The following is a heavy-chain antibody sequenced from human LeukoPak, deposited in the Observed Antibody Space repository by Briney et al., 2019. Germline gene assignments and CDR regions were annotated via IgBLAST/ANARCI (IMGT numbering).Heavy chain of an antibody. CDR2: IKYDGNEI. CDR1: GFTFSSSW. V-gene: IGHV3-7*01. D-gene: IGHD5-18*01. J-gene: IGHJ4*02. Sequence: GGSLTLSCAASGFTFSSSWMAWVRQAPGKGLEWVANIKYDGNEIYYVDSVKGRFTISRDNAKNSLLLEMNSLRADDTAVYYCAAMDHFDVCGQGTLVSVSS. CDR3: AAMDHFDV.